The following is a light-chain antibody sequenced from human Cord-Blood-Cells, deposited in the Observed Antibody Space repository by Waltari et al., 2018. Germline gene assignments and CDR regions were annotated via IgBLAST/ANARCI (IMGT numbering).Light chain of an antibody. V-gene: IGLV3-16*01. CDR3: LSADSSGTYWV. Sequence: SYELTQPPSVSVSLGQMARITCSGEALPKKYAYWYQQKPGQFPVLGIYKDSERPSGIPERFSGSSSGTIVTLTISGVQAEDEADYYGLSADSSGTYWVFGGGTKLTVL. CDR2: KDS. J-gene: IGLJ3*02. CDR1: ALPKKY.